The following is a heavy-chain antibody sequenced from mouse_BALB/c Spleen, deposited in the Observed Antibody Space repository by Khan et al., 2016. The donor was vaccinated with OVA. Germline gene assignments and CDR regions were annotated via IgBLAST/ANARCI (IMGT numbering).Heavy chain of an antibody. CDR1: GYSITSGYS. Sequence: EVELVESGPDLVKPSQSLSLTCTVTGYSITSGYSWHWIRQFPGNKLEWMGYIHYSGSTNYNPSLNSRVSITRDTSKNQFFLQLNSVTTEDTATYYWARKDDYDGELAYWGQGTLVTVSA. D-gene: IGHD2-4*01. CDR3: ARKDDYDGELAY. J-gene: IGHJ3*01. CDR2: IHYSGST. V-gene: IGHV3-1*02.